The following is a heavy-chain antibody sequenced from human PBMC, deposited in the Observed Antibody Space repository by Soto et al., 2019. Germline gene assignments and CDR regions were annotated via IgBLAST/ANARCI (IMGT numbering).Heavy chain of an antibody. D-gene: IGHD3-10*01. J-gene: IGHJ6*02. Sequence: SSETLSLTCTVSGGSISSSSYYWGWIRQPPGKGLEWIGSIYYSGSTYYNPSLKSRVTISVDTSKDQFSLKLSSVTAADTAVYYCARHVFTTVVRGFLITFEYYSGMDVWGQGTTVAVSS. CDR1: GGSISSSSYY. CDR2: IYYSGST. V-gene: IGHV4-39*01. CDR3: ARHVFTTVVRGFLITFEYYSGMDV.